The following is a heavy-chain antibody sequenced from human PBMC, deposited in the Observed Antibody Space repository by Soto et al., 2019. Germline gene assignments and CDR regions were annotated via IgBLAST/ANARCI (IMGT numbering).Heavy chain of an antibody. Sequence: GESLKISCAASGFTFSSYAMSWVRQAPGKGLEWVSAISGSGGSTYYADSVKGRFTISRDNSKNTLYLQMNSLRAEDTAVYYCARNSAAGNLRHSLFDYWGQGTLVTVSS. CDR1: GFTFSSYA. CDR2: ISGSGGST. J-gene: IGHJ4*02. CDR3: ARNSAAGNLRHSLFDY. V-gene: IGHV3-23*01. D-gene: IGHD6-13*01.